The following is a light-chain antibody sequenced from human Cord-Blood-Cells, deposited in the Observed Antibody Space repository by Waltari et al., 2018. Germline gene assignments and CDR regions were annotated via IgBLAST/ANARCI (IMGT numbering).Light chain of an antibody. V-gene: IGLV2-23*02. CDR2: EVR. Sequence: QSALTQPASASGSPGQSITISCTGTSSDVGSYHLVSWYQQHPGKAPKLMIYEVRKRPSGVSNRFSGSKSGNTASLTISGLQAEDEADYYCCSYAGSSTFVFGTGTKVTVL. CDR3: CSYAGSSTFV. J-gene: IGLJ1*01. CDR1: SSDVGSYHL.